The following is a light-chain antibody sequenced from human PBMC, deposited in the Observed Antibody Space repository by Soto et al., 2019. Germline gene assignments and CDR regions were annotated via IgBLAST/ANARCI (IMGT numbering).Light chain of an antibody. CDR1: QSVSTRY. V-gene: IGKV3-20*01. CDR3: HQFGSSPLACT. CDR2: GAS. Sequence: ESMLTQSPGTLSLTTGERATLSCRASQSVSTRYLAWYQQKPGQAPRLLIYGASIRAAGIPDRFSGSGSGTDFTLTISRLEPEDFAVYYRHQFGSSPLACTFGQGTKLEI. J-gene: IGKJ2*02.